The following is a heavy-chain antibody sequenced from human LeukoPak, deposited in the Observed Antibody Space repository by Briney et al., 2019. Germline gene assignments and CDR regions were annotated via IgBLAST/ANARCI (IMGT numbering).Heavy chain of an antibody. D-gene: IGHD4-23*01. CDR3: AKNSPYGGSDY. CDR2: ISGNGVNT. Sequence: PVGSLRLSCAASGFTFSNYAMSWVRQAPGKGLEWVSAISGNGVNTYYADSVKGRLTISRDNSKNTLYLQVTSLTSEDPAVYYCAKNSPYGGSDYWGQGNLVTVSS. CDR1: GFTFSNYA. V-gene: IGHV3-23*01. J-gene: IGHJ4*02.